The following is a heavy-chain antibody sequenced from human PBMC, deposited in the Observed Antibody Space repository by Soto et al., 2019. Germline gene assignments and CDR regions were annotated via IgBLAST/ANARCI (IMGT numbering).Heavy chain of an antibody. J-gene: IGHJ6*02. CDR3: ACDFRTRGWFRQAGNFAMDV. CDR2: IHPNTGGT. CDR1: GYPYTNSY. V-gene: IGHV1-2*02. D-gene: IGHD6-19*01. Sequence: QVQLVQSGAEVRKPGASVKVSCKASGYPYTNSYMHWVRQAPGQGLEWMGWIHPNTGGTNYAQKFQGRVTMTRDTSVSTVYMELNRLTSDDTAIYFCACDFRTRGWFRQAGNFAMDVWGQGTTVTVS.